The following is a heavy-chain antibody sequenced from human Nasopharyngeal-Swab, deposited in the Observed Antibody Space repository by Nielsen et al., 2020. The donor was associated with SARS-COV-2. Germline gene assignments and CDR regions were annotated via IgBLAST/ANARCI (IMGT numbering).Heavy chain of an antibody. CDR3: ASPRGYSYGAFDY. J-gene: IGHJ4*02. Sequence: GGSLRLSCAASGFTFSSYSMNWVRQAPGKGLEWVSSISSSSYIYYADSVKGRFTISRDNAKNSLYLQMNSLRAEDTAVYYCASPRGYSYGAFDYWGQGTLVTVSS. D-gene: IGHD5-18*01. CDR2: ISSSSYI. CDR1: GFTFSSYS. V-gene: IGHV3-21*01.